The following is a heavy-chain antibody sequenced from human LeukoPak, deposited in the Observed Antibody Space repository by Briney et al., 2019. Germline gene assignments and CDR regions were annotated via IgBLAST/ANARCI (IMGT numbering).Heavy chain of an antibody. J-gene: IGHJ4*02. CDR2: ISSAGTNT. D-gene: IGHD6-13*01. Sequence: GGSLRLSCAASGFTFSRNWMHWVRQAPGKGLVGVSHISSAGTNTRYADSVKGRFTTSRDNSKNTLYLQMNSLRAEDTAVYYCARDWTGQPLVRAYFDYWGQGTLVTVSS. CDR1: GFTFSRNW. V-gene: IGHV3-74*01. CDR3: ARDWTGQPLVRAYFDY.